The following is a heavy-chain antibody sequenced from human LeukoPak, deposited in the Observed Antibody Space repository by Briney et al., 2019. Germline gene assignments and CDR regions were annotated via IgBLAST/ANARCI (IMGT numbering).Heavy chain of an antibody. D-gene: IGHD6-13*01. CDR2: IDPSDSYT. J-gene: IGHJ4*02. Sequence: GESLKISCKGSGYSFTTYWIIWVRQRSGKGLECMGTIDPSDSYTNYSPSFQGQVTISADKSISTAYLQWSSLKASDTAIYYCARHFLPAAGIDCWGQGTLVTVSS. CDR3: ARHFLPAAGIDC. V-gene: IGHV5-10-1*04. CDR1: GYSFTTYW.